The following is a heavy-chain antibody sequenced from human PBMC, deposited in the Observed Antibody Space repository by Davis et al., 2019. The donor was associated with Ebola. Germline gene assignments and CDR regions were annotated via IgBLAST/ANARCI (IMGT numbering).Heavy chain of an antibody. J-gene: IGHJ4*02. V-gene: IGHV1-18*01. CDR2: ISAYNGNT. D-gene: IGHD6-13*01. CDR1: GYSFTDDG. Sequence: ASVKVSCKASGYSFTDDGISWVRQAPGQGLEWMGWISAYNGNTNYAQKLQGRVTMTTDTSTSTAYMELRSLRSDDTAVYYCARWAAAHRKPHDYWGQGTLVTVSS. CDR3: ARWAAAHRKPHDY.